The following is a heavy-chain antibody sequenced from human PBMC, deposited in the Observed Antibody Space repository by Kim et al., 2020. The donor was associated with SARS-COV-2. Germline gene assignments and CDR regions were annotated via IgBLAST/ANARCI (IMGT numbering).Heavy chain of an antibody. J-gene: IGHJ4*02. V-gene: IGHV3-30*04. D-gene: IGHD3-10*01. CDR2: ISYDGSNK. CDR3: ARDPHYYGSGSYYNEFDY. CDR1: GFTFSSYA. Sequence: GGSLRLSCAASGFTFSSYAMHWVRQAPGKGLEWVAVISYDGSNKYYADSVKGRFTISRDNSKNTLYLQMNSLRAEDTAVYYCARDPHYYGSGSYYNEFDYWGQGTLVTVSS.